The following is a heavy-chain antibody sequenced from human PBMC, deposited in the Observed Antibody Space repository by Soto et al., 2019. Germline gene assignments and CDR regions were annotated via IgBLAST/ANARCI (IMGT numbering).Heavy chain of an antibody. V-gene: IGHV4-59*01. D-gene: IGHD3-10*01. CDR2: IYYSGST. Sequence: PSETLSLTCTVSGGSISSYYWSWTRQPPGKGLEWIGYIYYSGSTNYNPSLKSRVTISIDTSKNQFSLKLSSVTAADTAVYYCAGLGGITMVRGVLAGYYMDVWGKGTTVTVSS. CDR3: AGLGGITMVRGVLAGYYMDV. J-gene: IGHJ6*03. CDR1: GGSISSYY.